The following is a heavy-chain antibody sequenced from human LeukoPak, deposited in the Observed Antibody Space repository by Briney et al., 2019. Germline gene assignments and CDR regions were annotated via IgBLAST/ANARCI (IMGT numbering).Heavy chain of an antibody. J-gene: IGHJ4*02. CDR3: ARVVGYYFDY. CDR2: INHSGST. D-gene: IGHD1-26*01. Sequence: SETLSLTCAVYGGSFSGYYWSWIRQPPGKGLEWIGEINHSGSTNYNPSLKSRVTISVDTSKNQFSLKLSSVTGADTAVYYCARVVGYYFDYWGQGTLVTVSS. V-gene: IGHV4-34*01. CDR1: GGSFSGYY.